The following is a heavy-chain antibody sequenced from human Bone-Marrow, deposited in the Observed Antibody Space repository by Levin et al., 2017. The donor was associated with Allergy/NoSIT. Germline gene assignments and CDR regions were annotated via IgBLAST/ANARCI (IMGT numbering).Heavy chain of an antibody. D-gene: IGHD3-22*01. CDR1: GGTFSSYP. CDR3: ARGYYYDSSGYYYEDYWYFDL. Sequence: ASVKVSCKASGGTFSSYPISWVRQAPGQGLEWMGRIIPILGIANYAQKFQGRVTITADKSTSTAYMELSSLRSEDTAVYYCARGYYYDSSGYYYEDYWYFDLWGRGTLVTVSS. V-gene: IGHV1-69*04. CDR2: IIPILGIA. J-gene: IGHJ2*01.